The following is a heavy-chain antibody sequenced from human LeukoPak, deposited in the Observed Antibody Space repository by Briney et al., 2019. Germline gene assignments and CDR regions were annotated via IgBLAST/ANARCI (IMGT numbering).Heavy chain of an antibody. CDR3: ARDRLRFLEWTPPNAFDI. D-gene: IGHD3-3*01. CDR2: IIPIFGTA. J-gene: IGHJ3*02. V-gene: IGHV1-69*01. Sequence: SVKVSCKASGGTFSSYAISWVRQAPGQGLEWMGGIIPIFGTANYAQKFQGRVTITADESTSTASMELSSLRSEDTAVYYCARDRLRFLEWTPPNAFDIWGQGTMVTVSS. CDR1: GGTFSSYA.